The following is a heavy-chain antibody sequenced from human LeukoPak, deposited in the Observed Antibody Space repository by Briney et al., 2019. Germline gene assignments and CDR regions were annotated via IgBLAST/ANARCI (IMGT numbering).Heavy chain of an antibody. CDR1: GGSISSSSYY. D-gene: IGHD3-10*01. J-gene: IGHJ4*02. CDR2: IYYSGST. Sequence: PSETLSLTCTVSGGSISSSSYYWGWIRQPPGKGLEWIGTIYYSGSTYYNPSLKSRVTISVDTSKNQFSLKLSSVTAADTAVYYCATMVRGVLVYFDYWGQGTLVTVSS. CDR3: ATMVRGVLVYFDY. V-gene: IGHV4-39*07.